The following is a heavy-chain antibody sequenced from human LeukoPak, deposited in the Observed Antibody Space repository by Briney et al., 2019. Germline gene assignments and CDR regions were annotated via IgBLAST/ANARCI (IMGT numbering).Heavy chain of an antibody. CDR1: GFTFSRFS. CDR3: ARGCGSLSLGY. V-gene: IGHV3-48*01. CDR2: ISGSSTTI. J-gene: IGHJ4*02. D-gene: IGHD1-26*01. Sequence: GGSLRLSCAASGFTFSRFSMNWVRQAPGKGLEWVSYISGSSTTIYYADSVKDRFTISRDNGKNSLYLQMNSLRAEDTAVYYCARGCGSLSLGYWGQGTLVAVSS.